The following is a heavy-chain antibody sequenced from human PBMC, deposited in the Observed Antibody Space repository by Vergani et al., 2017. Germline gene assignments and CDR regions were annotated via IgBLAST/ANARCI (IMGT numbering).Heavy chain of an antibody. D-gene: IGHD3-22*01. V-gene: IGHV3-48*03. J-gene: IGHJ4*02. CDR2: ISSSGSTI. Sequence: EVQLVESGGGLVQPGGSLRLSCAASGFTFSSYEMNWVRQAPGKGLEWVSYISSSGSTIYYADSVKGRFTISRDNAKNSLYLQMNSLRAEDTAVYYCASPKTNYYDSSGYSFYFDYWGQGTLVTVSS. CDR1: GFTFSSYE. CDR3: ASPKTNYYDSSGYSFYFDY.